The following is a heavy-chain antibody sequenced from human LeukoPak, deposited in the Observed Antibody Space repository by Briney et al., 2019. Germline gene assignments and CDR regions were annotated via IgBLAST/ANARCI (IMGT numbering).Heavy chain of an antibody. J-gene: IGHJ4*02. D-gene: IGHD2-2*01. V-gene: IGHV1-2*02. CDR2: INPNDGDT. CDR1: GYTFTEYY. CDR3: ARANFLYCSSSTCLFDY. Sequence: ASVKVSCKASGYTFTEYYMQWVRQAPGEGVEGMGWINPNDGDTKYEQKFQGRVTMTRDTSISTAHIEVSRLRSDDTAVYYCARANFLYCSSSTCLFDYWGQGTLVTVSS.